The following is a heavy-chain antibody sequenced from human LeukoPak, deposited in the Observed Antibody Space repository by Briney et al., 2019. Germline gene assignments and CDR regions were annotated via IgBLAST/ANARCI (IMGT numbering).Heavy chain of an antibody. J-gene: IGHJ4*02. V-gene: IGHV3-23*01. CDR1: GFTFSNYA. CDR3: AKGGSSGWYHLDF. CDR2: ISGSGGSS. D-gene: IGHD6-19*01. Sequence: GGSLRLSCGASGFTFSNYAMSWVRQAPGKGLEWVSGISGSGGSSNYAAPVKGRFTISRDNSKNTLYLQMNSLRAEDTAVYYCAKGGSSGWYHLDFWGQGTLVTVSS.